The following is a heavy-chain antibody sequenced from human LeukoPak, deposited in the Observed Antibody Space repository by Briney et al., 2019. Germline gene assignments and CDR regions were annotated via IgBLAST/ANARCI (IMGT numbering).Heavy chain of an antibody. J-gene: IGHJ4*02. CDR1: GFTFSNYA. CDR3: ARDASGYIFDY. Sequence: GGSLRLSCAASGFTFSNYALHWVRQAPGKGLEWVAVISFDGSNKYYADSVKGRFTISRDNSKNTLYLQMNSLRAEDTAVYYCARDASGYIFDYWGQGTLVTVSS. CDR2: ISFDGSNK. V-gene: IGHV3-30-3*01. D-gene: IGHD3-22*01.